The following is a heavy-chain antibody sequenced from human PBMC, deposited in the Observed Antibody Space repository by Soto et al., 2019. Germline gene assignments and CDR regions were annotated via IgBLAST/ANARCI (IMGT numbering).Heavy chain of an antibody. Sequence: EVKLLESGGGLIQPGGSLRLSCAVSGFTFSNYAMSWVRRAPGKGLEWVSVISGGGDITYYVDSVKGRFTISRDNSKNTLYLQMNSLGADDTAVYYCAKDTMVRGVVPYHFDYWGQGTLVTVSS. V-gene: IGHV3-23*01. J-gene: IGHJ4*02. D-gene: IGHD3-10*01. CDR1: GFTFSNYA. CDR3: AKDTMVRGVVPYHFDY. CDR2: ISGGGDIT.